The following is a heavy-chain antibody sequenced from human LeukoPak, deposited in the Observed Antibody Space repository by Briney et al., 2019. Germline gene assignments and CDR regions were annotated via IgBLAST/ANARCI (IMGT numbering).Heavy chain of an antibody. Sequence: SETLSLTCAVYGGSFSGYYWSWIRQPPGKGLEWIGEINHSGSTNYNPSLKSRVTISVDTSKNQFSLKLSSVTAADTAVYYCSTDYVDCSGATCYNAFDVWGQGTMVTVSS. D-gene: IGHD2-2*02. CDR1: GGSFSGYY. CDR3: STDYVDCSGATCYNAFDV. J-gene: IGHJ3*01. V-gene: IGHV4-34*01. CDR2: INHSGST.